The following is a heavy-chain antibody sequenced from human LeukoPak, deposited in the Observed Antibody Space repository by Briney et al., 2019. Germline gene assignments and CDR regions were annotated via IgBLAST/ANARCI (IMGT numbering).Heavy chain of an antibody. CDR1: GGSISSYY. Sequence: PSETLSLTRTVSGGSISSYYWSWIRQPPGKGLEWIGYIYYSGSTNYNPSLQSRVTISVDTSKNQFSLKLSSVTAADTAVYYCARLNYYDTWGQGTLVTVSS. V-gene: IGHV4-59*01. D-gene: IGHD3-22*01. J-gene: IGHJ5*02. CDR2: IYYSGST. CDR3: ARLNYYDT.